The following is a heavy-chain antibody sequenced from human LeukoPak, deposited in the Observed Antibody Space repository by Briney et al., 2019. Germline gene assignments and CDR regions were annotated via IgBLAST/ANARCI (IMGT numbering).Heavy chain of an antibody. Sequence: VASVKVSCKASGYTFTSYGISWVREAPGQGLEWMGWISAYNGNTNYAQKLQGRVTMTTDTSTSTAYMELRSLRSDDTAVYYCARDPIYDYGDSIVAFDIWGQGTMVTVSS. D-gene: IGHD4-17*01. CDR3: ARDPIYDYGDSIVAFDI. CDR2: ISAYNGNT. V-gene: IGHV1-18*01. CDR1: GYTFTSYG. J-gene: IGHJ3*02.